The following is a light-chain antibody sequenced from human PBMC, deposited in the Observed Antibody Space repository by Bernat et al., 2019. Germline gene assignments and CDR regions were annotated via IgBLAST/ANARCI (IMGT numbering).Light chain of an antibody. J-gene: IGKJ2*01. Sequence: IVMTQSPATLSVSPGERATISCRASQSVGGRLAWYQQKRGQAPRLLIYSASTRAAGVPDRFSGSGSGTEFTLTISSLQSEDFAVYYCQQYNIWAPYTFGQGTKLEIK. CDR3: QQYNIWAPYT. V-gene: IGKV3-15*01. CDR2: SAS. CDR1: QSVGGR.